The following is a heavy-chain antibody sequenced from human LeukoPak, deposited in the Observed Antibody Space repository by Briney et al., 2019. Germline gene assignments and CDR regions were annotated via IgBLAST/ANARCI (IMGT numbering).Heavy chain of an antibody. Sequence: ASVKVSCKASGYTFTSYGVSWVRQAPGQGLEWMGWISAHNGNTNYAQKLQGRVTMTTDTSTSTAYMELRSLRSDDTAVYYCARNDYGDYLPDYWGQGTLVTVSS. V-gene: IGHV1-18*01. CDR1: GYTFTSYG. D-gene: IGHD4-17*01. J-gene: IGHJ4*02. CDR3: ARNDYGDYLPDY. CDR2: ISAHNGNT.